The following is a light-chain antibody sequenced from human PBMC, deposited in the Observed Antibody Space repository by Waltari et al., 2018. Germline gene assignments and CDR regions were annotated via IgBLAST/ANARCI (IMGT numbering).Light chain of an antibody. CDR3: CSYAGSYILV. J-gene: IGLJ2*01. Sequence: QSALTQPRSVSGSPGQSVTISCTGTSSDVGGYNYVSWYQQHPGKAPKLMMYDVNKRPSGVPDRFSGSKSGNTASLTISGRQAEDEADFYCCSYAGSYILVFGGGTKLTVL. V-gene: IGLV2-11*01. CDR1: SSDVGGYNY. CDR2: DVN.